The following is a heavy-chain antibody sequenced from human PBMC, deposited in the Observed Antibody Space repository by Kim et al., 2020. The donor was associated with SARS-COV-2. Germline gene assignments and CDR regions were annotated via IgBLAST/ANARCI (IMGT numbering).Heavy chain of an antibody. J-gene: IGHJ4*02. D-gene: IGHD1-26*01. CDR2: ISYDGSNQ. Sequence: GGSLRLSCAASGFTFSSYAMHWVRQAPGKGLEWAAVISYDGSNQNYADSVRGRFTISRDNSKNTLYLQMNSLRVEDTAIYYCAKAREVWEVLRGGFDYWGQGTLVTVSS. CDR1: GFTFSSYA. V-gene: IGHV3-30*18. CDR3: AKAREVWEVLRGGFDY.